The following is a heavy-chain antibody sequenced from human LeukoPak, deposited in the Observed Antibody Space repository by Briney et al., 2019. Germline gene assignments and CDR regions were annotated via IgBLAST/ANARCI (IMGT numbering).Heavy chain of an antibody. CDR3: ARPCDPGGHDAFAI. CDR1: GGSISSSSYY. V-gene: IGHV4-39*01. CDR2: IYYSGST. J-gene: IGHJ3*02. Sequence: SETLSHTCTVPGGSISSSSYYWGWIRQPPGKGLERIGSIYYSGSTYYNPSLKSRVTISVDTSKNQFSLKLSSVTAADTAVYYCARPCDPGGHDAFAIWGQGTMVTVSS. D-gene: IGHD2-21*02.